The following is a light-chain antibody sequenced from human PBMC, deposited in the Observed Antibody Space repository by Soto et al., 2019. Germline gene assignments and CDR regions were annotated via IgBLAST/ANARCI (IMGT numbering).Light chain of an antibody. V-gene: IGLV2-23*02. J-gene: IGLJ1*01. CDR1: SRDVGTHNL. Sequence: SLGHSVTPCCAATSRDVGTHNLDPWHQQHPGKAPKLMIYEVSERPSGVSNRFSGSKSGNTASLTISGLQAEEEEDNYCCSYEDSSTYVFGNGSK. CDR2: EVS. CDR3: CSYEDSSTYV.